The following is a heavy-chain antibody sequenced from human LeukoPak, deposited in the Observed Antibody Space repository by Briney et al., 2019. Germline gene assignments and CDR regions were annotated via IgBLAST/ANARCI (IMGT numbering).Heavy chain of an antibody. V-gene: IGHV3-23*01. J-gene: IGHJ4*02. CDR3: AKGPSRAIFGVEVGY. D-gene: IGHD3-3*01. CDR2: ISTSGGST. Sequence: GGSLRLSCAASGFTFSSYAMNWVRQAPGKGLEWVSSISTSGGSTYYADSVKGRFTISRDNSKNTLYLQMNSLRVEDTAVYYCAKGPSRAIFGVEVGYWGQGTLVTVSS. CDR1: GFTFSSYA.